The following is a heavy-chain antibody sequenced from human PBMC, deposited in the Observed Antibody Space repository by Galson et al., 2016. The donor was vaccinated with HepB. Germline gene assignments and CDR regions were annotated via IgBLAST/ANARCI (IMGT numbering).Heavy chain of an antibody. V-gene: IGHV3-48*04. Sequence: SLRLSCAASGFTFSTYAMNWVRQAPGKGLEWVSYISSASSIKYYADSVKGRFTISRDNARHSLYLEMNSLRGEDTAMYYCARDHLWAFDYWGQGTLVTVSS. D-gene: IGHD7-27*01. CDR3: ARDHLWAFDY. CDR2: ISSASSIK. CDR1: GFTFSTYA. J-gene: IGHJ4*02.